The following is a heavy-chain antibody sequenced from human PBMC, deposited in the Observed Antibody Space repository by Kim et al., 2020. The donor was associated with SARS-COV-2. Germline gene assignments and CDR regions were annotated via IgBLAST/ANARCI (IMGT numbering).Heavy chain of an antibody. V-gene: IGHV3-48*03. CDR3: ARFPLYDSSGYYYPPFDY. Sequence: GGSLRLSCAASGFTFSSYEMNWVRQAPGKGLEWVSYISSSGSTIYYADSVKGRFTISRDNAKNSLYLQMNSLRAEDTAVYYCARFPLYDSSGYYYPPFDYWGQGTLVTVSS. D-gene: IGHD3-22*01. CDR2: ISSSGSTI. CDR1: GFTFSSYE. J-gene: IGHJ4*02.